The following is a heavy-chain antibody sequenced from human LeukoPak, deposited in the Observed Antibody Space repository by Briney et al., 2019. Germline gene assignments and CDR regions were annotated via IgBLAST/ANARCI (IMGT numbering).Heavy chain of an antibody. V-gene: IGHV3-30-3*01. CDR1: GFTFSSYA. CDR2: ISYDGSNK. Sequence: GGSLRLSCAASGFTFSSYAMHRARQAPGKGLEWVAVISYDGSNKYYADSVKGRFTISRDNSKNTLYLQMNSLRAEDTAVYYCARDPGDYYDSSGFLDYWGQGTLVTVSS. J-gene: IGHJ4*02. D-gene: IGHD3-22*01. CDR3: ARDPGDYYDSSGFLDY.